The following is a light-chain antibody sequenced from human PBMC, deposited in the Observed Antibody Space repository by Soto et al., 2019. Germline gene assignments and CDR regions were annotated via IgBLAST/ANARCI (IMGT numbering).Light chain of an antibody. CDR1: QSVGSNY. CDR3: QQYATPPFT. Sequence: DIGLTQSPGTRSWSLGERATVSCRASQSVGSNYLAWYQRKPGQAPRLLIYGASSRATGITDRFSGSGSGTDFTLTISRLEHEDFSVYYCQQYATPPFTFGPGTKVDI. J-gene: IGKJ3*01. V-gene: IGKV3-20*01. CDR2: GAS.